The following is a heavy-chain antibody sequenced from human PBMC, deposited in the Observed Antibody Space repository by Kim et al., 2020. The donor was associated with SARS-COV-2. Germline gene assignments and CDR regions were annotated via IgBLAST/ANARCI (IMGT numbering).Heavy chain of an antibody. D-gene: IGHD2-21*01. CDR1: GFTFDTYA. V-gene: IGHV3-23*01. Sequence: GGSLRFSCVASGFTFDTYAMSWVRQAPGKGLEWVSVISGGALNKFYSDSVRGRFTISRDNSKNMLYLQMNSLRAEDTALYYCAKMVIMDGYNYFYYYAMDVWSQGTTVTVSS. J-gene: IGHJ6*02. CDR3: AKMVIMDGYNYFYYYAMDV. CDR2: ISGGALNK.